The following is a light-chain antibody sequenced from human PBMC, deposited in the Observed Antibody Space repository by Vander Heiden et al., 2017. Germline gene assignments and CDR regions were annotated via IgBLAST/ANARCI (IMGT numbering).Light chain of an antibody. CDR3: SSYTTSSPLYV. CDR2: DVS. V-gene: IGLV2-14*03. CDR1: SSDVGAYDS. Sequence: QSALPQPASASGSPGHSITIPRTGTSSDVGAYDSVSVFQQHPGKAPKLMIYDVSNRPSGVSNRFSGSKSGNTASLIISGLQAEDEADYYCSSYTTSSPLYVFGTGTKVTVL. J-gene: IGLJ1*01.